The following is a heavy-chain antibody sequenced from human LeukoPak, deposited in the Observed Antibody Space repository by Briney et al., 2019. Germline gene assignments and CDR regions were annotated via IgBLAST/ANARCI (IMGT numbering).Heavy chain of an antibody. V-gene: IGHV3-23*01. D-gene: IGHD3-10*01. CDR3: AKSPERGSGLVDY. CDR1: RFTFSSYA. J-gene: IGHJ4*02. CDR2: ISGSGGSI. Sequence: GGSLRLSCAASRFTFSSYAMSWVRQAPGKGLEWVSAISGSGGSIYYADSVKGRFTISRDNSKNTLYLQMNSLRAEDTAVYYCAKSPERGSGLVDYWGQGTLVTVSS.